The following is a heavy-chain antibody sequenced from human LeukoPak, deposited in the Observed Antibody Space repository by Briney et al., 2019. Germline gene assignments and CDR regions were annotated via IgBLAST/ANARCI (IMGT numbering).Heavy chain of an antibody. Sequence: PGGSLRLSCTASGFTFGDYAMSWVRQAPGRGLEWLSVISGSGGNTYYPDSVKGRFTISRDNSKNTLYLQMNSLRAEDTAVYYCAKAQVTNIYGPGYWGQGTLVTVSS. CDR2: ISGSGGNT. CDR1: GFTFGDYA. CDR3: AKAQVTNIYGPGY. V-gene: IGHV3-23*01. D-gene: IGHD5-18*01. J-gene: IGHJ4*02.